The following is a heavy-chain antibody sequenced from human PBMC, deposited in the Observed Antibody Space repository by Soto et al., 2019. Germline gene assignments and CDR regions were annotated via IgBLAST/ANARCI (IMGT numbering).Heavy chain of an antibody. CDR3: ACGRYYYDSSGYYYGTPVDY. CDR2: ISYDGSNK. J-gene: IGHJ4*02. D-gene: IGHD3-22*01. V-gene: IGHV3-30*03. CDR1: GFTFSSYG. Sequence: GGSLRLSCAASGFTFSSYGMHWVRQAPGKGLEWVAVISYDGSNKYYADSVKGRFTISRDNSKNTLYLQMNSLGAEDTAVYYCACGRYYYDSSGYYYGTPVDYWGQGTLVTVSS.